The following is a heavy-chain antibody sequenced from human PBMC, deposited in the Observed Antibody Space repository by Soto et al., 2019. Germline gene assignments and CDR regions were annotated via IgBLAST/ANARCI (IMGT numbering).Heavy chain of an antibody. Sequence: QVQLQESGPGLVEPSETLSLTCTVSGGSVSSGSYYWSWIRQPPGKGLEWIGYIYYSGSTRYNPSLKSRVTISVDTSKNQFSLKLISVTAADTAVYYCARVRSSGDSLGYWGQGTLVTVSS. D-gene: IGHD3-22*01. CDR3: ARVRSSGDSLGY. CDR2: IYYSGST. J-gene: IGHJ4*02. V-gene: IGHV4-61*01. CDR1: GGSVSSGSYY.